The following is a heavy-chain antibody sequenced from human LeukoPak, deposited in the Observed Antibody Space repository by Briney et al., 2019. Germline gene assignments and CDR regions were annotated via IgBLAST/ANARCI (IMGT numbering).Heavy chain of an antibody. Sequence: ASVKVSCKASGYSFTSYYMHWVRQAPGQGLEWMGIINPSGSSTSYAQKFQGRVTMTRDTSTSTVYMELSSLRSEDTAVYYCAREVVLRKQQAVGPTGYWGQGTLVTVSS. CDR2: INPSGSST. D-gene: IGHD6-13*01. V-gene: IGHV1-46*01. J-gene: IGHJ4*02. CDR1: GYSFTSYY. CDR3: AREVVLRKQQAVGPTGY.